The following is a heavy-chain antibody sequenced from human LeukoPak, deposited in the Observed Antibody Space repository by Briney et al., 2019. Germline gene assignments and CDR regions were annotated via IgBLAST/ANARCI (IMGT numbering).Heavy chain of an antibody. CDR1: GFTFSDYD. Sequence: PGTSLRLSCAGSGFTFSDYDMHWVRQAPGKGLEGVATISYAGSNKYYADSVKGRFTISRDNSKNTLYLQMNSLRAEDTAVYYCAKLSLLAPSDYWGQGTLVTVSS. CDR3: AKLSLLAPSDY. CDR2: ISYAGSNK. J-gene: IGHJ4*02. D-gene: IGHD2-15*01. V-gene: IGHV3-30*18.